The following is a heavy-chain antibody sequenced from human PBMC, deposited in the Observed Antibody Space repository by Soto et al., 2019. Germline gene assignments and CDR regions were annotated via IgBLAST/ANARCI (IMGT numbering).Heavy chain of an antibody. Sequence: QVQVVESGGGLVKPGGSLRLSCAASGFTFSDYYMTWIRQAPGKGLEWLSYISGSSATIYYADSVKGRFTISRDNAKNSLYLQVNILTAEDTAVYYCARVSDTAMVMDYWGQGTLVTVSS. V-gene: IGHV3-11*01. CDR1: GFTFSDYY. J-gene: IGHJ4*02. CDR2: ISGSSATI. CDR3: ARVSDTAMVMDY. D-gene: IGHD5-18*01.